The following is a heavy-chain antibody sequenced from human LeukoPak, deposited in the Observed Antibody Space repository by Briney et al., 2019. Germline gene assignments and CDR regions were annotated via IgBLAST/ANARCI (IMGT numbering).Heavy chain of an antibody. J-gene: IGHJ6*03. V-gene: IGHV4-39*07. CDR3: ARDHGPTVATSPFYSYYMDV. CDR1: GGSISSSSYY. D-gene: IGHD4-11*01. Sequence: PSETLSLTRTVSGGSISSSSYYWGWIRQPPGKGLEWIGSIYYSGSTYYNPSLKSRVTISVDTSKNQFSLKLSSVAAADTAVYYCARDHGPTVATSPFYSYYMDVWGKGTTVTVSS. CDR2: IYYSGST.